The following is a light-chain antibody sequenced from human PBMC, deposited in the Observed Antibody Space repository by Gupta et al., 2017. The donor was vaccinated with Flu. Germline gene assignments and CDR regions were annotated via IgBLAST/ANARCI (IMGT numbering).Light chain of an antibody. Sequence: GQTARITCGVNNIGSKSVHWYQQKPGQAPVLVVYADSDRPSGIPERFSGSNSGNTATLTISRVEAGDEADYYCQVWDSSSDRVVFGGGTKLTVL. CDR2: ADS. J-gene: IGLJ2*01. CDR1: NIGSKS. CDR3: QVWDSSSDRVV. V-gene: IGLV3-21*02.